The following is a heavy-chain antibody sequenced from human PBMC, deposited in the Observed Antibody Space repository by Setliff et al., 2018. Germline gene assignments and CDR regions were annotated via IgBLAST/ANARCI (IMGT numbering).Heavy chain of an antibody. J-gene: IGHJ4*02. V-gene: IGHV4-34*01. CDR2: IXXXXXX. CDR3: ARVRYVFWSGSIDY. Sequence: KSSETLSLTCAVYGGSFSGYYWSWIRQPPGKGLEWIGEIXXXXXXNYNPSXXSRVTISVDTSKNQFSLKLSSVTAADTAVYYCARVRYVFWSGSIDYWGQGTLVTVSS. D-gene: IGHD3-3*01. CDR1: GGSFSGYY.